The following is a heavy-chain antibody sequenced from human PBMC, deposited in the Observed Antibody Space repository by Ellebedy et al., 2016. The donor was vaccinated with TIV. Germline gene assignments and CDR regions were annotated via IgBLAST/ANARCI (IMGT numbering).Heavy chain of an antibody. Sequence: PGGSLRLSCAASGFTFSAYAMNWVRQAPGKGLEWVATLDSDSRNAYYADSVKGRFTISRDNSKNPLFLQMNRLRGEYTAIYYCARRHPTFGMAVWGKGATVTVSS. CDR1: GFTFSAYA. V-gene: IGHV3-23*01. CDR2: LDSDSRNA. CDR3: ARRHPTFGMAV. J-gene: IGHJ6*04. D-gene: IGHD3-16*01.